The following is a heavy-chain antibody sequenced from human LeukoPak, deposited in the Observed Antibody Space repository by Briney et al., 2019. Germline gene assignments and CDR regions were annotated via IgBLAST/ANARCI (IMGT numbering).Heavy chain of an antibody. Sequence: GASVKVSCKASGYTFTSYGISWVRQAPGQGLEWMGWISAYNGNTNYAQKLQGRVTMTTDTSTSTAYMELRSLRSDDTAVYYCAREPYSSSRYNWFDPWGQGTLVTVSS. CDR2: ISAYNGNT. CDR1: GYTFTSYG. CDR3: AREPYSSSRYNWFDP. V-gene: IGHV1-18*01. J-gene: IGHJ5*02. D-gene: IGHD6-6*01.